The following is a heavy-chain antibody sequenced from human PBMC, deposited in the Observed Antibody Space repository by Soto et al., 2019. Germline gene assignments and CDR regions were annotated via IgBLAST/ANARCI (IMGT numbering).Heavy chain of an antibody. CDR3: ARELAAAGTYFDY. V-gene: IGHV4-59*01. CDR1: GGSISSYY. CDR2: IYYSGST. J-gene: IGHJ4*02. Sequence: SETLSLTCTVFGGSISSYYWSWIRQPPGKGLEWIGYIYYSGSTNYNTSLKSRVTISVDTSKNQFSLKLSSVTAADSAVYYCARELAAAGTYFDYWGQGTLVTV. D-gene: IGHD6-13*01.